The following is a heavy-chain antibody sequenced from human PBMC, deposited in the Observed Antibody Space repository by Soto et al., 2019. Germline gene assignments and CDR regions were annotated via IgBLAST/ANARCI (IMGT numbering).Heavy chain of an antibody. J-gene: IGHJ4*02. Sequence: QVQLVQSGAEVKKPGSSVKVSCKASGGTFSRYAISWVRQAPGQGLEWMGGIIPMFGTANYAQKFKGRVTITADECTSAAYMELRGLRSEDTAVYYCTRGWGHDRSDLYYAYWGQGTMVTVSS. V-gene: IGHV1-69*01. CDR2: IIPMFGTA. CDR3: TRGWGHDRSDLYYAY. D-gene: IGHD3-22*01. CDR1: GGTFSRYA.